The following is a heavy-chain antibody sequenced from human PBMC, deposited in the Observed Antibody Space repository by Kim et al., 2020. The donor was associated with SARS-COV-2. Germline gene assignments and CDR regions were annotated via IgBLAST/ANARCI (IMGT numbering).Heavy chain of an antibody. V-gene: IGHV3-30*07. D-gene: IGHD5-12*01. J-gene: IGHJ4*02. CDR3: AGRDGYKYGFDY. Sequence: YNADSAKGRFPISRDHYKNTLYLKMKSLRAEDTAVYYCAGRDGYKYGFDYWGQGTLVTVSS.